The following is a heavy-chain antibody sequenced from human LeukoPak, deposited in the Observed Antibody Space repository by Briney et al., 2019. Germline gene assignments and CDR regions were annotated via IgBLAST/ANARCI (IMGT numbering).Heavy chain of an antibody. Sequence: GGSLRLSCAASGFTFDDYAMSWVRQAPGKGLEWVSGINWNGGSTGYADSVKGQFTISRDNAKNSLYLQMNSLRAEDTALYYCARGYDSSGYSYWGQGTLVTVSS. CDR2: INWNGGST. D-gene: IGHD3-22*01. CDR3: ARGYDSSGYSY. CDR1: GFTFDDYA. J-gene: IGHJ4*02. V-gene: IGHV3-20*04.